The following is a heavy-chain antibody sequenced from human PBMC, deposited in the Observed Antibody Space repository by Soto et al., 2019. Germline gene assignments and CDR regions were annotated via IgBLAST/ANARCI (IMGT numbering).Heavy chain of an antibody. V-gene: IGHV4-31*01. Sequence: QVQLQESGPGLVKPSETLSLTCTVSGGSITRGGYYWSWIRQHPGKGLEWIGYIYNSGTTYYNPSLKSPVTISLDTSKAQFSLKLTAVTAADTAVYYCARDPAPWGQGTLVTVSS. CDR3: ARDPAP. CDR2: IYNSGTT. J-gene: IGHJ5*02. CDR1: GGSITRGGYY.